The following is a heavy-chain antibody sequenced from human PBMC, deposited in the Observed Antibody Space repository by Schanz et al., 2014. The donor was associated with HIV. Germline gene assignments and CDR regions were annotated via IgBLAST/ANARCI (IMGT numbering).Heavy chain of an antibody. J-gene: IGHJ6*02. CDR2: IIPIFGTA. D-gene: IGHD1-1*01. Sequence: QVQLVQSGAEVKKPGSSVKVSCKASGGTFSSSAISWVRQAPGQGLEWMGGIIPIFGTANYAPKFQGRVTIIADKSTGTVYMDLGSLTSEDTAVYFCARDIKYDDPFQYGMDVWGQGTTVSVSS. CDR3: ARDIKYDDPFQYGMDV. V-gene: IGHV1-69*06. CDR1: GGTFSSSA.